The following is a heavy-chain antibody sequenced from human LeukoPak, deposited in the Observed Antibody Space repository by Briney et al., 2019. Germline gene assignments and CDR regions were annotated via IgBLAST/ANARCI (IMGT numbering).Heavy chain of an antibody. V-gene: IGHV4-39*01. Sequence: SETLSLTCTVSGGSISSSSYYWGWIRQPPGKGLEWIGSIYYSGSTYYNPSLKSRVTISVDTSKNQFSLKLSSVTAADTAVYYCARHESSSWCSSGYYFDYWGQGTLVTVSS. J-gene: IGHJ4*02. CDR1: GGSISSSSYY. CDR2: IYYSGST. D-gene: IGHD6-13*01. CDR3: ARHESSSWCSSGYYFDY.